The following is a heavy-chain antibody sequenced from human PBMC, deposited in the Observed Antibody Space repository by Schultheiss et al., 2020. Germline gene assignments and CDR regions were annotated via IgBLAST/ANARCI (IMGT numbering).Heavy chain of an antibody. V-gene: IGHV4-4*02. CDR1: GGSISSSNW. CDR3: ARLGNYYGMDV. J-gene: IGHJ6*02. D-gene: IGHD3-16*01. CDR2: IYHSGST. Sequence: SETLSLTCAVSGGSISSSNWWSWVRQPPGKGLEWIGEIYHSGSTNYNPSLKSRVTLSVDTSKNQFSLKLSSVTAADTAVYYCARLGNYYGMDVWGQGTTVTVAS.